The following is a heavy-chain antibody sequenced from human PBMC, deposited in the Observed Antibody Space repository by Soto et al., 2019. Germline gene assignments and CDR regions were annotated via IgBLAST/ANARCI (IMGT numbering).Heavy chain of an antibody. D-gene: IGHD1-7*01. CDR1: GDTFSSYS. Sequence: QVQLIQSGAELKKPGSSVKVSCKASGDTFSSYSITWLRQAPGQRLEWMGGIIPIFGKPTYAQKFQGRVAITADDSTITVYMELTSLTSEDTAVYYCARGPGIWNSFYILGQGTLVTVSS. J-gene: IGHJ3*02. CDR2: IIPIFGKP. V-gene: IGHV1-69*01. CDR3: ARGPGIWNSFYI.